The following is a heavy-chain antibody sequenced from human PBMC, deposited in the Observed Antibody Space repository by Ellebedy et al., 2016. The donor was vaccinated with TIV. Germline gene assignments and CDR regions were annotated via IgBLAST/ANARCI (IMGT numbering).Heavy chain of an antibody. CDR3: ASYSGSYYVIYY. D-gene: IGHD1-26*01. Sequence: MPSETLSLTCTVSGGSISSSSYYWGWIRQPPGKGLEWIGSIYYSGSTNYNPSLKSRVTISVDTSKNQFSLKLSSVTAADTAVYYCASYSGSYYVIYYWGQGTLVTVSS. CDR2: IYYSGST. J-gene: IGHJ4*02. CDR1: GGSISSSSYY. V-gene: IGHV4-39*07.